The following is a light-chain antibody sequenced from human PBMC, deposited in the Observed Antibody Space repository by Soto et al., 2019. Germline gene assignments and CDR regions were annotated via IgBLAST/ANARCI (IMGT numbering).Light chain of an antibody. CDR2: GAS. J-gene: IGKJ2*01. Sequence: EIVLTQSPGTLSLSPGERAILSCRASQSFTSNYLAWYQQKPGQAPRLLIYGASSRATGIPDRFSGSGSGIDFTLIISGLEPEDSAVYYRQQYGSSPYTFGQGTKLEIK. CDR3: QQYGSSPYT. V-gene: IGKV3-20*01. CDR1: QSFTSNY.